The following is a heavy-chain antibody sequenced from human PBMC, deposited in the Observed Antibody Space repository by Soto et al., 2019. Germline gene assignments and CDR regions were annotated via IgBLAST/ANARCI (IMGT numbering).Heavy chain of an antibody. J-gene: IGHJ4*02. Sequence: QVQLVESGGGVVQPGRSLRLSCAASGFTFSSCGMHWVRQAPGKGLEWVAVIWYDGINKYYADSVKGRFTISRDNSKNTLYLQMNSLRAEDTAVYYCARDGYCSGGSCYSVPVFDYWGQGTLVTVSS. CDR1: GFTFSSCG. CDR3: ARDGYCSGGSCYSVPVFDY. D-gene: IGHD2-15*01. V-gene: IGHV3-33*01. CDR2: IWYDGINK.